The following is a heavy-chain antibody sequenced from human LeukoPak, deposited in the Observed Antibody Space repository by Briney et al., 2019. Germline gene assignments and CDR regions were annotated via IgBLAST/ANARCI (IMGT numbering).Heavy chain of an antibody. CDR1: GGSISSYY. V-gene: IGHV4-59*08. J-gene: IGHJ4*02. CDR2: IYYSGST. D-gene: IGHD6-19*01. Sequence: SETLSLTCTVSGGSISSYYWSWIRQPPGKGLEWIGYIYYSGSTNYNPSLKSRVTISVATSKNQFSLKLSSVTAADTAVYYCARHGIPSGWYFDYWGQGTLVTVSS. CDR3: ARHGIPSGWYFDY.